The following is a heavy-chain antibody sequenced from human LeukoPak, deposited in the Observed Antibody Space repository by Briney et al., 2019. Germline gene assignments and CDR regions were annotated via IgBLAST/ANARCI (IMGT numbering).Heavy chain of an antibody. J-gene: IGHJ3*02. D-gene: IGHD1-26*01. Sequence: SETLALTCTDTGGSSRSYYRSWIRQPPGKGLEWIGYISYSGSTDYNPSLKSRVTISLDTSKNQFSLRLSSVTAADTAVYYCARETRLHSGSYSNDAFDIWGQGTMVTVSS. V-gene: IGHV4-59*01. CDR1: GGSSRSYY. CDR3: ARETRLHSGSYSNDAFDI. CDR2: ISYSGST.